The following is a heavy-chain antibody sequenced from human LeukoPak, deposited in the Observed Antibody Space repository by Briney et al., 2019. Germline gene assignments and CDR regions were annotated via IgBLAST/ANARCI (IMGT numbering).Heavy chain of an antibody. CDR1: GYTFTSYG. Sequence: ASVKVSCTTSGYTFTSYGMHWVRQAPGQSLEWMERINGGNGNTKYSEKFQGRVTIIRDTSASTAYMELSSLRSEDTAVYYCARVPLHDDSGHYYPHWGQGTLVTVSS. CDR3: ARVPLHDDSGHYYPH. D-gene: IGHD3-22*01. CDR2: INGGNGNT. V-gene: IGHV1-3*01. J-gene: IGHJ1*01.